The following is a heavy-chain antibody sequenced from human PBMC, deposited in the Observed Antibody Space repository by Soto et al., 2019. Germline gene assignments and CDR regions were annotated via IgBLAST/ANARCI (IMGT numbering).Heavy chain of an antibody. Sequence: WASVRVSCRDSGGTFSSYAISWVRQAPGQGLEWLGGIIPIFGTANYAQKFQGRVTITAEESTSGAYMELGKVISQEKAVYDCARGRPIVTQYYFDYSGQGALLTLSS. J-gene: IGHJ4*02. D-gene: IGHD3-16*02. CDR1: GGTFSSYA. CDR2: IIPIFGTA. CDR3: ARGRPIVTQYYFDY. V-gene: IGHV1-69*13.